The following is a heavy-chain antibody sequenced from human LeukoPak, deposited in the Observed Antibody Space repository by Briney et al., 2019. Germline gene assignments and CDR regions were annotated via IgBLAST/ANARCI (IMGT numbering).Heavy chain of an antibody. Sequence: ASVKVSCKASGYTFTSYYMHWVRQAPGQGLEWMGIINPSGGSTSYAQKFQGRVTMTRDKSTSTVYMELSSLRSEDTAVYYCARDFHYDSSGLYYFDYWGQGTLVTVSS. D-gene: IGHD3-22*01. J-gene: IGHJ4*02. CDR2: INPSGGST. CDR1: GYTFTSYY. CDR3: ARDFHYDSSGLYYFDY. V-gene: IGHV1-46*01.